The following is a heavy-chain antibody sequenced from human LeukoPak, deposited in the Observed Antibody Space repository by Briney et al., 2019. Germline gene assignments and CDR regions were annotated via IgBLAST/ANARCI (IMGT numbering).Heavy chain of an antibody. V-gene: IGHV4-61*02. Sequence: PSETLSLTCTVSGGSISSGNYYWSWLRQPAGKGLEWIGRIYTSGSTNYNPSLKSRVTISVDTSKNQFSLKLNSLTAADTAVYYCATEALTPVGTRPRDYFDYWGQGSLVTVSS. CDR2: IYTSGST. D-gene: IGHD4-23*01. CDR1: GGSISSGNYY. J-gene: IGHJ4*02. CDR3: ATEALTPVGTRPRDYFDY.